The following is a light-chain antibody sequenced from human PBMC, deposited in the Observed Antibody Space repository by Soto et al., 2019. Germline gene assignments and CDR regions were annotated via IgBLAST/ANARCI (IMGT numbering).Light chain of an antibody. V-gene: IGLV3-21*04. CDR1: NIGSKS. CDR2: YDS. J-gene: IGLJ2*01. Sequence: SYELTQPPSVSVAPGKTARITCGGNNIGSKSVHWYQQKPGQAPVLVIYYDSDRPSGIPERFSGSNSGNTATLTISRVEAGDEADYYCQVWDSSSDPHVVFGGGTKVTVX. CDR3: QVWDSSSDPHVV.